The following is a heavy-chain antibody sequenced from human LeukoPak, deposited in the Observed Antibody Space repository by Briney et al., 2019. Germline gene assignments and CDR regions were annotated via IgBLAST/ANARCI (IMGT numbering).Heavy chain of an antibody. Sequence: ASVKVSCKASGYTFTSYGISWVRQAPGQGLEWMGWINSKSGGTKSAQKFKGRVTMTRDTSITTAYMELSRLTSDDTAVYYCARDWGLRSPIGSFDYWGQGTLVTVSS. V-gene: IGHV1-2*02. CDR3: ARDWGLRSPIGSFDY. D-gene: IGHD3-16*01. CDR1: GYTFTSYG. CDR2: INSKSGGT. J-gene: IGHJ4*02.